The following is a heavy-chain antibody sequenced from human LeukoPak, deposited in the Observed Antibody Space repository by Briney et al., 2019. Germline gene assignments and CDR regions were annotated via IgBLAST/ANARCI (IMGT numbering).Heavy chain of an antibody. V-gene: IGHV3-48*04. CDR1: GFTFTSYS. D-gene: IGHD5-12*01. J-gene: IGHJ4*02. CDR3: ARAWGSDYDLNY. Sequence: GGSLRLSCAASGFTFTSYSMNWVRQAPGKGLEWVSHISVSSSTIYYADSVKGRFTISRDNAKNSLYLQMNNLRAEDTAVYYCARAWGSDYDLNYWGQGTLVTVSS. CDR2: ISVSSSTI.